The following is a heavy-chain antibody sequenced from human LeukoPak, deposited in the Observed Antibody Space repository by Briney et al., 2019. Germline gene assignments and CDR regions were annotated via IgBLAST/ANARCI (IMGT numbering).Heavy chain of an antibody. CDR3: ARSPSGLGSGYGLDY. CDR1: GYTFTSYG. Sequence: GASVKVSCKASGYTFTSYGISWVRQAPGQGLEWMGWINPNSGGTNYAQKFQGRVTMTRDTSISTAYMELSRLRSDDTAVYYCARSPSGLGSGYGLDYWGQGTLVTVSS. D-gene: IGHD3-3*01. CDR2: INPNSGGT. J-gene: IGHJ4*02. V-gene: IGHV1-2*02.